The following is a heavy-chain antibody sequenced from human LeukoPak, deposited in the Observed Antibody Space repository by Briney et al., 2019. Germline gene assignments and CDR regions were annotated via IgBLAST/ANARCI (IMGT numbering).Heavy chain of an antibody. CDR2: INPNSGGT. CDR3: ASNYDILTGYFRGAFDI. Sequence: ASVKVSCKASGYTFTGYYMHWVRQAPGQGLEWMGRINPNSGGTNYAQKFQGRVTMTRDTSISTAYMELSRQRSDDTAVYYCASNYDILTGYFRGAFDIWGQGTMVTVSS. D-gene: IGHD3-9*01. CDR1: GYTFTGYY. J-gene: IGHJ3*02. V-gene: IGHV1-2*06.